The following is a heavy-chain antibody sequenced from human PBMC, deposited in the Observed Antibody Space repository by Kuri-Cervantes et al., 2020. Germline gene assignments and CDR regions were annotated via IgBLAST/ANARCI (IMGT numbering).Heavy chain of an antibody. CDR3: ARGRSYYYDSSGYSDY. CDR2: ISSSRSTI. Sequence: GGSLRLSCAASGFTFSSYSMNWVRQAPGKGLEWVSYISSSRSTIYYADSVKGRFTISRDNAKNSLFLQMNSLRDEDTAVYYCARGRSYYYDSSGYSDYWGQGTLVTVSS. V-gene: IGHV3-48*02. J-gene: IGHJ4*02. CDR1: GFTFSSYS. D-gene: IGHD3-22*01.